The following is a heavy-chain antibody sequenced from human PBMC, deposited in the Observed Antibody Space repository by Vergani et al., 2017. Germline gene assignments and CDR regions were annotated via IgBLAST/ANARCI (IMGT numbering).Heavy chain of an antibody. V-gene: IGHV3-23*01. CDR3: AEGSSGWYDSFDFDY. CDR2: ISGSGGST. J-gene: IGHJ4*02. CDR1: GFTFSSYA. Sequence: EVQLLESGGGLVQPGGSLRLSCAASGFTFSSYAMSWVRQAPGKGLEWVSAISGSGGSTYYADSVKGRFTISRDNSKNTLYLQMDSLRAEDTAVYYCAEGSSGWYDSFDFDYWGQGTLVTVSS. D-gene: IGHD6-19*01.